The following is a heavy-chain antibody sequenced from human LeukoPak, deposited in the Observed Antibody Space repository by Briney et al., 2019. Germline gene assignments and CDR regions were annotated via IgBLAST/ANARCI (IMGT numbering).Heavy chain of an antibody. CDR3: ARVWRCADGVCPDVFES. D-gene: IGHD2-8*01. J-gene: IGHJ4*02. Sequence: GASVKVSCKASGYTFTDYYIHWVRQAPGQGLERMGWIVPKSGGTHYAQNFQGRVTMTRDTSINTAYLDLRSLRSDDTAVYYCARVWRCADGVCPDVFESWGQGTLVIVSS. V-gene: IGHV1-2*02. CDR2: IVPKSGGT. CDR1: GYTFTDYY.